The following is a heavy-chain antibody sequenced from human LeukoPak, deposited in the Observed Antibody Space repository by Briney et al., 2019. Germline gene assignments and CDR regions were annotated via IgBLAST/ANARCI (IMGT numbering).Heavy chain of an antibody. CDR1: GYTFTSYD. Sequence: ASVKVSCKASGYTFTSYDINWVRQAPGQGPEWMGWMNPKSGDTVSTQKFEGRVTMTRDTSISTAYMELSTLTSDDTAVYYCARGRGAVILYDWYFDLWGRGTLVSVSS. V-gene: IGHV1-8*01. D-gene: IGHD2-21*01. CDR2: MNPKSGDT. J-gene: IGHJ2*01. CDR3: ARGRGAVILYDWYFDL.